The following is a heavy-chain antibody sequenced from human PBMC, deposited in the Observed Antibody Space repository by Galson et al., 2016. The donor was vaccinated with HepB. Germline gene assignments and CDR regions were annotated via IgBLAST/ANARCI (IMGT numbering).Heavy chain of an antibody. Sequence: SLRLSCAASGFTVGNNYMSWVRQAPGTGLEWVSLIYSCGNTLYADSGKGRFSIPRHNSKTTLYLQMNSLSAEATAVYYCARNPGASTWGWGQGTLVTVAS. V-gene: IGHV3-66*01. CDR2: IYSCGNT. D-gene: IGHD6-13*01. CDR3: ARNPGASTWG. CDR1: GFTVGNNY. J-gene: IGHJ4*02.